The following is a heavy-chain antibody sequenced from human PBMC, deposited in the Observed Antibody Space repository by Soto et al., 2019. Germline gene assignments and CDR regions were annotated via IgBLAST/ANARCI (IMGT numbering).Heavy chain of an antibody. D-gene: IGHD3-9*01. Sequence: SGPTLVNPTQTLTLTCTFSGFSLSTSGMCVSWIRQPPGKALEWLALIDWDDDKYYSTSLKTRLTISKDTSKNQVVLTMTNMDPVDTATYYCARIETGNPRKGWFDPWGQGTLVTVSS. J-gene: IGHJ5*02. CDR2: IDWDDDK. V-gene: IGHV2-70*01. CDR1: GFSLSTSGMC. CDR3: ARIETGNPRKGWFDP.